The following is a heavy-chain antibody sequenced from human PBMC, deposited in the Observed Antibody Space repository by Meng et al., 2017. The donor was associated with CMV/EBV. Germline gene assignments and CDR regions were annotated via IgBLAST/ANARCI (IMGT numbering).Heavy chain of an antibody. Sequence: GGSLRLSCAASGFTFSSYWMSWVRQAPGKGLEWVANIKQDGSEKYYVDSVKGRFTISRDNAKNSLHLQMNSLRAEDTAVYYCAREFRNGSYLRHWYFDLWGRGTLVTVSS. V-gene: IGHV3-7*01. J-gene: IGHJ2*01. D-gene: IGHD1-26*01. CDR1: GFTFSSYW. CDR2: IKQDGSEK. CDR3: AREFRNGSYLRHWYFDL.